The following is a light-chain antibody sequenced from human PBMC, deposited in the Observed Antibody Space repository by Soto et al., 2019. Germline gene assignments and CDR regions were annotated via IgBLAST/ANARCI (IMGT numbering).Light chain of an antibody. CDR1: QPINIW. CDR2: KAS. J-gene: IGKJ1*01. Sequence: DIKMTQSPSTLSASIGDRVTITCRASQPINIWLAWHEQKPGKAPKLLIYKASTLESGVPSRFSGSGSGTEFTLTITSLQPDDFATYYCQQYYSYWTFGQGTKVEIK. V-gene: IGKV1-5*03. CDR3: QQYYSYWT.